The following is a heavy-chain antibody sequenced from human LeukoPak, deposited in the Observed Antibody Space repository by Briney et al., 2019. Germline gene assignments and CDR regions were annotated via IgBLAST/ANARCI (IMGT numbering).Heavy chain of an antibody. V-gene: IGHV3-30-3*01. CDR1: GFRFSDAW. D-gene: IGHD3-22*01. Sequence: PGGSLRLSCTASGFRFSDAWMNWVRQAPGKGLEWVAVISYDGSNKYYADSVKGRFTISRDNSKNTLYLQMNSLRAEDTAVYYCAREDYYDSSGYLGYWGQGTLVTVSS. J-gene: IGHJ4*02. CDR3: AREDYYDSSGYLGY. CDR2: ISYDGSNK.